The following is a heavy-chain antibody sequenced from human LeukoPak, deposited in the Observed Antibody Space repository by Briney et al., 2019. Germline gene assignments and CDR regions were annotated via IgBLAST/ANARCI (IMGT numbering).Heavy chain of an antibody. J-gene: IGHJ4*02. D-gene: IGHD7-27*01. V-gene: IGHV3-23*01. Sequence: GGSLRLSCAASGFIFSDYAMTWVRQTPRKGLEWVSSLSSSGRSTYYADSVNGRFTISRDNSKNTLYLQMNSLRAEDTAVYYCAKDRKLGIFDYWGQGTLVTVSS. CDR1: GFIFSDYA. CDR2: LSSSGRST. CDR3: AKDRKLGIFDY.